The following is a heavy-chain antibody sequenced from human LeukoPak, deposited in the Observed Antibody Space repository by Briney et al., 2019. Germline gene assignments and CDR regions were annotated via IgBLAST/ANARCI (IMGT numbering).Heavy chain of an antibody. J-gene: IGHJ6*03. D-gene: IGHD5-24*01. V-gene: IGHV3-21*01. Sequence: PGGSLRLSCAASGFTFSSYSMNWVRQAPGEGLEWVSSISSSSSYIYYADSVKGRFTISRDNAKNSLYLQMSSLRAEDTAVYYCARGMATIDGYYYYMDVWGKGTTVTVSS. CDR2: ISSSSSYI. CDR1: GFTFSSYS. CDR3: ARGMATIDGYYYYMDV.